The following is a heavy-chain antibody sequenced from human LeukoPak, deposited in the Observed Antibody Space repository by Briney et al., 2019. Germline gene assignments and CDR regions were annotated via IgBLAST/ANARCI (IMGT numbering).Heavy chain of an antibody. V-gene: IGHV3-66*01. J-gene: IGHJ4*02. D-gene: IGHD3-22*01. Sequence: GGSLGLSCAASGFTVRSNYMSWVRQAPGKGLEWVSVIYSGGTTHYADSVKGRFTISRDSSKNTLFLQMKSLRPEDTAVYFCARDDWITMSDWGQGTLVTVSS. CDR1: GFTVRSNY. CDR3: ARDDWITMSD. CDR2: IYSGGTT.